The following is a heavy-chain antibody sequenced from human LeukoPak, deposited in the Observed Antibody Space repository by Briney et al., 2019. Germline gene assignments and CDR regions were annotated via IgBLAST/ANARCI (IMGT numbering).Heavy chain of an antibody. J-gene: IGHJ4*02. D-gene: IGHD5-18*01. Sequence: ASVKVSCKASGYTFTGYYMHWVRQAPGQGREWMGWINPNSGGTNYAQKFQGRVTMTRDTSISTAYMELSRLRSDDTAVYYCARGDATWIQLWSAWGQGTLVTVSS. V-gene: IGHV1-2*02. CDR2: INPNSGGT. CDR1: GYTFTGYY. CDR3: ARGDATWIQLWSA.